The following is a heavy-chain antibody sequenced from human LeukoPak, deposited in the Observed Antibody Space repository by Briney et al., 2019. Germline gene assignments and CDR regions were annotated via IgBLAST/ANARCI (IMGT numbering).Heavy chain of an antibody. CDR1: GYTFTSYW. CDR2: IYPGDSDT. J-gene: IGHJ3*02. Sequence: GESLKISCKGSGYTFTSYWIGWVRQMPGKGLEWMGIIYPGDSDTRYSPSLQGQVTISADKSISTAYLQWTSLKAPDTAMYYCARAEGTAMVNDAFDIWGQGTMVTVSS. CDR3: ARAEGTAMVNDAFDI. D-gene: IGHD5-18*01. V-gene: IGHV5-51*01.